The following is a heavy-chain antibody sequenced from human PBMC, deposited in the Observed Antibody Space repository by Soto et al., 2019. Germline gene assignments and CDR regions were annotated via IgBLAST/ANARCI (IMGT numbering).Heavy chain of an antibody. J-gene: IGHJ4*02. CDR1: GFTFSSYA. CDR3: ASDYYVDY. CDR2: ISYDGSNK. V-gene: IGHV3-30-3*01. Sequence: QVQLVASGGGVVQPVRSLRLSCAASGFTFSSYAMHWVRQAPGKGLEWVAVISYDGSNKYYADSVKGRFTIARDNSKNTLYLQMNSLRAEDTAVYYCASDYYVDYWGQGPLVTVSS.